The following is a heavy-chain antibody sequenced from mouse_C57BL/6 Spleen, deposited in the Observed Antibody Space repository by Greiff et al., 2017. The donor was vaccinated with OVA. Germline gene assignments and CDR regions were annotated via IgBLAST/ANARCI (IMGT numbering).Heavy chain of an antibody. CDR3: ARSNYYGSRGYFDY. J-gene: IGHJ2*01. V-gene: IGHV1-50*01. CDR2: IDPSDSYT. Sequence: VQLQQPGAELVKPGASVKLSCKASGYTFTSYWMQWVKQRPGQGLEWIGEIDPSDSYTNYNQKFKGKATLTVDTSSSTAYMQLSSLTSEDSAVYYCARSNYYGSRGYFDYWGKGTTLTVSS. D-gene: IGHD1-1*01. CDR1: GYTFTSYW.